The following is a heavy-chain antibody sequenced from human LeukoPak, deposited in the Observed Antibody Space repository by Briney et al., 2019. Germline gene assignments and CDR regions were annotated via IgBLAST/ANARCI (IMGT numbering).Heavy chain of an antibody. CDR3: AKKRDAFDI. J-gene: IGHJ3*02. Sequence: GGSLRLSCVASGFTFSSYAMGWVRQAPGKRPEWVSSLTDSGGTTYYVDFVKGRFTISRDNSKNTLYLHMNSLRAEDTAMYYCAKKRDAFDIWGQGTVVAVSS. V-gene: IGHV3-23*01. CDR1: GFTFSSYA. CDR2: LTDSGGTT. D-gene: IGHD5-24*01.